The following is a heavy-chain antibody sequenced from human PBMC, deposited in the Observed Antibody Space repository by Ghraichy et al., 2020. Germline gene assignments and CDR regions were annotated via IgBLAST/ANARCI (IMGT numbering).Heavy chain of an antibody. CDR1: GGSFSGYY. D-gene: IGHD3-16*02. Sequence: GSLRLSCAVYGGSFSGYYWSWIRQPPGKGLEWIGEINHSGSTNYNPSLKSRVTISVDTSKNQFSLKLSSVTAGDTAVYYCARDLYDYVWGSYRYNAFDIWGQGTMVTVSS. V-gene: IGHV4-34*01. CDR2: INHSGST. CDR3: ARDLYDYVWGSYRYNAFDI. J-gene: IGHJ3*02.